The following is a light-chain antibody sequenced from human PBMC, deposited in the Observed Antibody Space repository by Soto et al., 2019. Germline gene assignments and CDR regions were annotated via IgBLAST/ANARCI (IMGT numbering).Light chain of an antibody. Sequence: EMVMTQSPATLSVSPGEGATLSCRASLTVNRNLAWYQQKPGQAPRLLIYGASTRATGIPARFSGSGSGTEFTLTISNLQSEDVAVYYCQQYAVWPPQTFGQGTKV. CDR1: LTVNRN. J-gene: IGKJ1*01. CDR2: GAS. V-gene: IGKV3-15*01. CDR3: QQYAVWPPQT.